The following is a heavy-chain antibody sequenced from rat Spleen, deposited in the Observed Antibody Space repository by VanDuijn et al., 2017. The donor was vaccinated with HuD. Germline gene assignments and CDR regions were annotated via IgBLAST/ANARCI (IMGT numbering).Heavy chain of an antibody. J-gene: IGHJ4*01. Sequence: EVQLQESGPGLVKPSQSLSPSCSVTGYSITSGYGWNWIRKFPGNKLEWMGYINNEGSTKYNPPIQSQISITRDTSKNQFFLQLTSVTTEDTATYYCARSFSYVMDAWGQGASVTVSS. CDR3: ARSFSYVMDA. CDR2: INNEGST. V-gene: IGHV3-3*01. CDR1: GYSITSGYG.